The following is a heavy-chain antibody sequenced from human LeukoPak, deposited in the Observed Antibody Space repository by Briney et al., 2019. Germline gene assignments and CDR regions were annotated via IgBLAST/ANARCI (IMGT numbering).Heavy chain of an antibody. CDR1: GFTFSTYP. V-gene: IGHV3-30-3*01. J-gene: IGHJ3*01. CDR3: ARVWVASGWYRAFDV. D-gene: IGHD6-19*01. Sequence: PGRSLRLSCAASGFTFSTYPMHWVRQAPGKGLEWVALMSYDGSNKYYADSVKGRFTISRDNSKNTLYLQMNSLRAEDTAVYYCARVWVASGWYRAFDVWGQGTMVTVSS. CDR2: MSYDGSNK.